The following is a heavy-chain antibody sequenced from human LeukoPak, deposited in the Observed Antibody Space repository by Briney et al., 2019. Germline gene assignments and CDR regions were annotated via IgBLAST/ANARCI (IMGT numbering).Heavy chain of an antibody. CDR3: SRYFEFWSGYKYYFDY. J-gene: IGHJ4*02. D-gene: IGHD3-3*01. CDR1: GGSISSGDYY. CDR2: IYYSGST. V-gene: IGHV4-30-4*08. Sequence: SETLSLTCTVSGGSISSGDYYWRWLRQPPGKGLEWLGYIYYSGSTYYNPSLKSRVTISVDTSKNQFSLKLSSLTAAGTAVYYCSRYFEFWSGYKYYFDYWGQGTLVTVSS.